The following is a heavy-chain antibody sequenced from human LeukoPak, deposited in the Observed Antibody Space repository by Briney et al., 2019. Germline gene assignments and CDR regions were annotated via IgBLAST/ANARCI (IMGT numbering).Heavy chain of an antibody. CDR3: ARVRKYSGYYSWYFDL. Sequence: QTGGSLRLSCAASGFTFSSYGMHWVRQAPGKGLEWVAFIRYDGNNKYYADSVKGRFTISRENAKNSLYLQMNSLRAGDTAVYYCARVRKYSGYYSWYFDLWGRGTLVTVSS. CDR2: IRYDGNNK. CDR1: GFTFSSYG. V-gene: IGHV3-30*02. D-gene: IGHD5-12*01. J-gene: IGHJ2*01.